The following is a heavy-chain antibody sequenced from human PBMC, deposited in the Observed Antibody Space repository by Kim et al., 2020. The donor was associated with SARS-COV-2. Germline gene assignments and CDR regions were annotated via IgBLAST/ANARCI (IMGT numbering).Heavy chain of an antibody. D-gene: IGHD3-10*01. Sequence: GGSLRLSCVDSEFTFSSHGMHWVRQAPGKGLEWVAFISYDGRNEYYADSVKGRFTISRDNLKNTLYLQMNGLRAEDTALYYCAKDPLTYGSGSWYFDYWGQGTLVTVSS. CDR2: ISYDGRNE. CDR3: AKDPLTYGSGSWYFDY. V-gene: IGHV3-30*18. J-gene: IGHJ4*02. CDR1: EFTFSSHG.